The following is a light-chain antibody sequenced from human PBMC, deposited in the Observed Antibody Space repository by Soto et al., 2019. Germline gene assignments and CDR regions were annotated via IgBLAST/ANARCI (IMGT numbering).Light chain of an antibody. V-gene: IGKV1-39*01. Sequence: DIQMTQSPSSLSASVGDRVTITCRASQRISSYLNWYQQKPGKAPQLLIYAASSLQSGVPSRFSGSGSGTDFTLTISSLQPEDFAAYYCQQSYSTPITFVQGTRLEIK. CDR1: QRISSY. CDR3: QQSYSTPIT. CDR2: AAS. J-gene: IGKJ5*01.